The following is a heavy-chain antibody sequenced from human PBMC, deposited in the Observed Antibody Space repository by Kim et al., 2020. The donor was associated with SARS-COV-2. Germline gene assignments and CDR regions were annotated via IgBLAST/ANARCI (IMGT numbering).Heavy chain of an antibody. Sequence: NKRNARKFQGRGTITRDTSASTAYMGLASRRLEDTAVYYCARERVGGSFDYWGQGTLVTVSS. CDR2: NK. D-gene: IGHD3-10*01. CDR3: ARERVGGSFDY. V-gene: IGHV1-3*01. J-gene: IGHJ4*02.